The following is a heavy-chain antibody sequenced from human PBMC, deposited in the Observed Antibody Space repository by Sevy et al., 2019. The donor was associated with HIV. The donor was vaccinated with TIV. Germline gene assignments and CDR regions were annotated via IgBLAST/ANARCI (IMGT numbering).Heavy chain of an antibody. CDR3: ARAYGVNSSSWDNYYYFDY. D-gene: IGHD6-13*01. V-gene: IGHV6-1*01. CDR1: GDSVSSNSAA. CDR2: TYYRSKWYN. J-gene: IGHJ4*02. Sequence: QSQTLSLTCAISGDSVSSNSAAWNWIRQSPSRGLEWLGRTYYRSKWYNDYAVSVKSRITINPDTSKNQFSLQLNSVTPEETAVYYCARAYGVNSSSWDNYYYFDYWGQGTLVTVSS.